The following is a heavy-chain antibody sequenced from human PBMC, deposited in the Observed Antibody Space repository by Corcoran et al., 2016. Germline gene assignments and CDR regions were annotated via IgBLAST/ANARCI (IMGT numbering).Heavy chain of an antibody. V-gene: IGHV2-70*04. CDR3: ARSYCTTCRCYGLPSHFDY. J-gene: IGHJ4*02. CDR2: IDWDDEK. D-gene: IGHD2-8*01. Sequence: QVTLKESGPALVKPTQTLTLTCTFSGFSLSTGGMRVSWIRQPPGKALEWLARIDWDDEKFYSTSLKTRLSISKDTSKNQVGLTMTNMDPVDTSTYYCARSYCTTCRCYGLPSHFDYWGQGTLVTVSS. CDR1: GFSLSTGGMR.